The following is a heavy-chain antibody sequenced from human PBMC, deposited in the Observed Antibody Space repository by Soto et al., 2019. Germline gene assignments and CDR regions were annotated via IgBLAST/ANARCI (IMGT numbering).Heavy chain of an antibody. D-gene: IGHD6-19*01. Sequence: PSETLSLTCTFSGGSISSSSYYWGWIRQPPGKGLEWIGSIYYSGSTYYNPSLKSRVTISVDTSKNQFSLKLSSVTAADTALYYCASQAGFYYYYGMDVWGQGTTVTVSS. V-gene: IGHV4-39*01. CDR2: IYYSGST. J-gene: IGHJ6*02. CDR3: ASQAGFYYYYGMDV. CDR1: GGSISSSSYY.